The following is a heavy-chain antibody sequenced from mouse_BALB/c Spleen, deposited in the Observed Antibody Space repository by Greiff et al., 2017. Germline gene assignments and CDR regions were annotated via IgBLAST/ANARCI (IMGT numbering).Heavy chain of an antibody. CDR1: GYTFTSYY. Sequence: QVQLKESGPELVTPGASVKMSCKASGYTFTSYYIHWVKQRPGQGLEWIGWIYPGDGSTKYNEKFKGKTTLTADKSSSTAYMLLSSLTSEDSAIYFCARNYYGSYWYFDVWGAGTTVTVSS. CDR3: ARNYYGSYWYFDV. CDR2: IYPGDGST. J-gene: IGHJ1*01. V-gene: IGHV1S56*01. D-gene: IGHD1-2*01.